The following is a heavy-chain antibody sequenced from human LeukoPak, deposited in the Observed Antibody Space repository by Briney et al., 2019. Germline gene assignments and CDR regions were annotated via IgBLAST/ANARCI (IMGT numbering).Heavy chain of an antibody. V-gene: IGHV1-2*02. Sequence: GASVNVSCNASGYTFTVYYMHSVRQAPGQGLEWIGWINPNSVGTNYAQKFQGMVTMTRDTSISTAYMELSRLRSDDTAVYYCARDKSIAARPGAFDIWGQGTMVTVSS. CDR1: GYTFTVYY. J-gene: IGHJ3*02. CDR2: INPNSVGT. D-gene: IGHD6-6*01. CDR3: ARDKSIAARPGAFDI.